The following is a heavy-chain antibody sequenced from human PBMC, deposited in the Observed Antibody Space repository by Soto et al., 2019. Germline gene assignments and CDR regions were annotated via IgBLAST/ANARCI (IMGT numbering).Heavy chain of an antibody. CDR1: GFTFSSYA. CDR2: ISGSGGST. J-gene: IGHJ6*03. D-gene: IGHD3-10*01. V-gene: IGHV3-23*01. CDR3: AKYGSGSYSVYYMDV. Sequence: EVQLLESGGGLVQPGGSLRLSCAASGFTFSSYAMSWVHQAPGKGLEWVSAISGSGGSTYYADSVKGRFTISRDNSKNTLYLQMNSLRAEDTAVYYCAKYGSGSYSVYYMDVWGKGTTVTVSS.